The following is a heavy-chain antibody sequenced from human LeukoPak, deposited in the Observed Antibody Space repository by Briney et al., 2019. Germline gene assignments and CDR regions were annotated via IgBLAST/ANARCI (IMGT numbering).Heavy chain of an antibody. D-gene: IGHD1-26*01. CDR1: GFTFSSYS. Sequence: GGSLRLSCAASGFTFSSYSMNWVRQAPGKGLEWVSYISSSSSTIYYADSVKGRFTISRDNSKNTLYLHMNSLRAEDTAIYYCAKAEKTGSYFPYWGQGTLVTVSS. CDR2: ISSSSSTI. V-gene: IGHV3-48*04. CDR3: AKAEKTGSYFPY. J-gene: IGHJ4*02.